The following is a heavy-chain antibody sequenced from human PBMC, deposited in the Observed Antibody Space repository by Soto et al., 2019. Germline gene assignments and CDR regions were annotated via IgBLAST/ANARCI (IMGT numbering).Heavy chain of an antibody. CDR1: GDSLSPFY. D-gene: IGHD3-10*01. CDR3: ARFRRNYFGD. V-gene: IGHV4-59*01. J-gene: IGHJ4*02. CDR2: IYHIGTT. Sequence: SETLSLTCTVSGDSLSPFYWSWIRQPPGKGLEWIGYIYHIGTTTYNPSLKSRVTISLDLSKNQFSLNLTSVTAADTAVYYCARFRRNYFGDWGQGTLVTVSS.